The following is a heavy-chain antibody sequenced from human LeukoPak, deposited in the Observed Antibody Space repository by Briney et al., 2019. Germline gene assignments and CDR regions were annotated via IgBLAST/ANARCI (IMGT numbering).Heavy chain of an antibody. CDR3: ARGPRIAVAGTDYYYGMDV. J-gene: IGHJ6*02. CDR2: ISYDGSNK. CDR1: GFTFSSYA. D-gene: IGHD6-19*01. Sequence: GGSLRLSCAASGFTFSSYAMHWVRQAPGKGLEWVAVISYDGSNKYYADSVKGRFTISRDNSKNTLYLQMNSLRAEDTAVYYCARGPRIAVAGTDYYYGMDVWGQGTTVTVSS. V-gene: IGHV3-30*14.